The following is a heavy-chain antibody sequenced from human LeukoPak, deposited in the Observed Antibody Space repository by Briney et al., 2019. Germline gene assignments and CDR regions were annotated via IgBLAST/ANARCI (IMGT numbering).Heavy chain of an antibody. J-gene: IGHJ4*02. D-gene: IGHD5-18*01. CDR2: IYSGGST. CDR3: ARVEDTAMVIDY. CDR1: GFTVSSNY. Sequence: GGSLRLSCAASGFTVSSNYMSWVRQAPGKGLEWVSVIYSGGSTYYADSVRGGFTISRDNSKNTLCLQMNSLRAEDTAVYYCARVEDTAMVIDYWGQGTLATVSS. V-gene: IGHV3-66*02.